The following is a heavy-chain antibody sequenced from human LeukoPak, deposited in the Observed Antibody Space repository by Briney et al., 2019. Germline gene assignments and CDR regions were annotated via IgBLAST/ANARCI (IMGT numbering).Heavy chain of an antibody. Sequence: ASVKVSCKASRYTFTSYYMHWVRQAPGQGLEWMGIINPSGGSTSYAQKFQGRVTMTRDTSTSTVYMELSSLRSEDTAVYHCASTPRGAGLWAWFDPWGQGTLVTVSS. J-gene: IGHJ5*02. CDR1: RYTFTSYY. V-gene: IGHV1-46*01. CDR2: INPSGGST. CDR3: ASTPRGAGLWAWFDP. D-gene: IGHD3-10*01.